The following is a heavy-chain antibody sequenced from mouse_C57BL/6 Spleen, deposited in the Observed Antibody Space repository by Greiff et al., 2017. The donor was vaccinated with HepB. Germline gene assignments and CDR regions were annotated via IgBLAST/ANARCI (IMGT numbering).Heavy chain of an antibody. D-gene: IGHD1-3*01. CDR1: GYAFTNYL. CDR3: ARGELGSSGGTNWYFDV. CDR2: INPGSGGT. Sequence: QVQLKESGAELVRPGTSVKVSCKASGYAFTNYLIEWVKQRPGQGLEWIGVINPGSGGTNYNEKFKGKATLTADKSSSTAYMQLSSLTSEDSAVYFCARGELGSSGGTNWYFDVWGTGTTVTVSS. V-gene: IGHV1-54*01. J-gene: IGHJ1*03.